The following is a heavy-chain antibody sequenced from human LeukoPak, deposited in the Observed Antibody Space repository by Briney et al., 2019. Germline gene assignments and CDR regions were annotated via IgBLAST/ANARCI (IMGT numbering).Heavy chain of an antibody. Sequence: PSETQSPTCTVAGRSVGTFYWRSVRQHPGKGLEWLGYIYSGRAIYNPALKRRVTMTVNTANNQFSLRLTSVNAADAPVYYCARERSASPAFVIWGQRTGVSVPS. V-gene: IGHV4-59*02. CDR2: IYSGRA. CDR3: ARERSASPAFVI. J-gene: IGHJ3*02. CDR1: GRSVGTFY.